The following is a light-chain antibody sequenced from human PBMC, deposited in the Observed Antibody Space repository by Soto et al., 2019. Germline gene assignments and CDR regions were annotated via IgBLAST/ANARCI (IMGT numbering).Light chain of an antibody. CDR2: KVS. CDR3: MQAKHWPYT. V-gene: IGKV2-30*02. J-gene: IGKJ2*01. CDR1: QSLVHSDGNTY. Sequence: DVVMTQSPLSLPVTLGQPASISCRSSQSLVHSDGNTYLNWFQQRPGQSPRRLIYKVSNRDSGVPDRFSGGGSGTDFTLKISRVEAEDVAVYYCMQAKHWPYTFGQGTKLEVK.